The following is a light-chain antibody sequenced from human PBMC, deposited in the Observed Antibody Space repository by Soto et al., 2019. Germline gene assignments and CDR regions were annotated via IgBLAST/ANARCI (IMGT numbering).Light chain of an antibody. CDR1: QSVSSSY. J-gene: IGKJ2*01. CDR2: GAS. CDR3: QHYNNWPPYT. V-gene: IGKV3D-7*01. Sequence: EVELTQSPATLSLSPGETATLSCRASQSVSSSYLAWYQQKPGQAPRLLIYGASTRATGVPARFSGSGSETDFTLTISNLQSEDCAVYYCQHYNNWPPYTFGQGTKVDI.